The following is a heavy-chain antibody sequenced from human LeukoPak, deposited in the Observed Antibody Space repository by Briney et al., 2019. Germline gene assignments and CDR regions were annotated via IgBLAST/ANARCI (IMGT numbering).Heavy chain of an antibody. Sequence: ASVKVSCKASGYTFTSYGISCVRQAPGQGLEWMGWISAYNGNTNYTQKLQGRVTMTTDTSTSTAYMELRSLRSDDTAEYYCASRPYDSSGYYNIQPYYYYYYMDVWGKGTTVIISS. V-gene: IGHV1-18*01. CDR2: ISAYNGNT. D-gene: IGHD3-22*01. CDR1: GYTFTSYG. CDR3: ASRPYDSSGYYNIQPYYYYYYMDV. J-gene: IGHJ6*03.